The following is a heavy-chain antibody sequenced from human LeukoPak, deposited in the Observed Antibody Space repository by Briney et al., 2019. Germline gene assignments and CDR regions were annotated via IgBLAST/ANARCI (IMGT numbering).Heavy chain of an antibody. CDR3: ARDLQATVTTNHNWFDP. J-gene: IGHJ5*02. CDR2: ISSSSSYI. V-gene: IGHV3-21*01. Sequence: GGSLRLSCAASGFTFDDYGMSWVRQAPGKGLEWVSSISSSSSYIYYADSVKGRFTIPRDNAKNSLYLQMNSLRAEDTAVYYCARDLQATVTTNHNWFDPWGQGTLVTVSS. D-gene: IGHD4-17*01. CDR1: GFTFDDYG.